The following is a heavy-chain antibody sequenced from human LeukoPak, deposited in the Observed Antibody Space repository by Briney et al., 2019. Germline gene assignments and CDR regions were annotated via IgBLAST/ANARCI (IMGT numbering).Heavy chain of an antibody. D-gene: IGHD3-9*01. Sequence: TTAETLSLTCTVSGGSISSSSYYWGWIRQPPGKGREWIVSIYYSGSTYYNPSVKSRFTICVDRSKNEYCRKLSSVTAADTAVYSCARQSPFGILTGYSFDYWGQGTLVTVSS. CDR2: IYYSGST. CDR1: GGSISSSSYY. V-gene: IGHV4-39*01. J-gene: IGHJ4*02. CDR3: ARQSPFGILTGYSFDY.